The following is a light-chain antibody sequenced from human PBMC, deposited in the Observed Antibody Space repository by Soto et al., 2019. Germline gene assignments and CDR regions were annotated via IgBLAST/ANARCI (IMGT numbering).Light chain of an antibody. V-gene: IGLV2-14*03. J-gene: IGLJ3*02. CDR3: SSYTTIHTRV. Sequence: QSALTQPASVSGSPGQSITISCTGTSADVGAYNYVSWYQHHPGKAPKLMVHDVSNRPSGISSRFSGSKSGNTASLTISGLQAEHEADYYCSSYTTIHTRVFGGGTKLTVL. CDR1: SADVGAYNY. CDR2: DVS.